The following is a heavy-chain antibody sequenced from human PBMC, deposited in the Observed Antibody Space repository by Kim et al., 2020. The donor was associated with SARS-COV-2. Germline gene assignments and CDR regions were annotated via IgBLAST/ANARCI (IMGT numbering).Heavy chain of an antibody. V-gene: IGHV1-2*05. Sequence: ASVKVSCKASGYIFTGYYMHWVRQAPGQGLEWMGRINPNNGGTNYAQKFQGRVTMTTDTSITTAYMELSRLRSDDTVVYYCARGAPHEYGDPLYYFDYWGQGTLVTVSS. CDR1: GYIFTGYY. D-gene: IGHD4-17*01. J-gene: IGHJ4*02. CDR2: INPNNGGT. CDR3: ARGAPHEYGDPLYYFDY.